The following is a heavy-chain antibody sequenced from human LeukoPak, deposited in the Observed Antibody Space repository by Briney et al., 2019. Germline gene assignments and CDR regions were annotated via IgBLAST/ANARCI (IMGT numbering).Heavy chain of an antibody. CDR2: INTDGSGT. J-gene: IGHJ6*03. D-gene: IGHD2-8*02. CDR3: AREPGYYYYMDV. Sequence: SGGSLRLSCAASGFTFSTYWMHWVRQAPGEGLVWVSRINTDGSGTSYADSVKGRFTISRDNAKNTLFLQMNSLRAEDTALYYCAREPGYYYYMDVWGKGTTDTVSS. V-gene: IGHV3-74*01. CDR1: GFTFSTYW.